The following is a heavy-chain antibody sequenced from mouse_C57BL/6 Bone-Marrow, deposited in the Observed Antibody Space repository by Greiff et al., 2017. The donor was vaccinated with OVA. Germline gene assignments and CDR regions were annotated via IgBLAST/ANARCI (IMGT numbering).Heavy chain of an antibody. J-gene: IGHJ2*01. Sequence: VQLQQSGPGLVQPSQSLSITCTVSGFSLTSYGVHWVRQSPGKGLEWLGVIWSGGSTDYNAAFISRLSISKDNSKSQVFFKMNSLQADDTAIYYCARIDDGYPYYFDYWGQGTTLTVSS. CDR3: ARIDDGYPYYFDY. V-gene: IGHV2-2*01. D-gene: IGHD2-3*01. CDR2: IWSGGST. CDR1: GFSLTSYG.